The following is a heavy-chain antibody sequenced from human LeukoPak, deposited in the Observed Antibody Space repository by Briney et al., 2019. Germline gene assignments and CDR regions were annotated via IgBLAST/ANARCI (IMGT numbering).Heavy chain of an antibody. CDR3: ARDKGHYYDSSGYPLYYFDY. CDR1: GFTFSSYA. CDR2: ISGSGGST. Sequence: GGSLRLSCAASGFTFSSYAMSWVRQAPGKGLEWVSAISGSGGSTYYADSVKGRFTISRDNSKNTLYLQMNSLRAEDTAVYYCARDKGHYYDSSGYPLYYFDYWGQGTLVTVSS. J-gene: IGHJ4*02. V-gene: IGHV3-23*01. D-gene: IGHD3-22*01.